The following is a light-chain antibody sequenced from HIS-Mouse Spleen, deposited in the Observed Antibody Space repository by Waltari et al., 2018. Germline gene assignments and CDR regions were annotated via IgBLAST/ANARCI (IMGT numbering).Light chain of an antibody. Sequence: QSALTQPRSVSGSPGQSVTISCPGTISAVGGYNYVSWYQQHPGKAPKLMIYDVSKRPSGVPDRFSGSKSGNTASLTISGLQAEDEADYYCCSYAGSYTGVFGTGTKVTVL. J-gene: IGLJ1*01. CDR3: CSYAGSYTGV. V-gene: IGLV2-11*01. CDR2: DVS. CDR1: ISAVGGYNY.